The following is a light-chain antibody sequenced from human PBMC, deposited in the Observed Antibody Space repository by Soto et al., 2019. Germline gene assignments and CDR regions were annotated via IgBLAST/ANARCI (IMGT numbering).Light chain of an antibody. Sequence: ELVMTQSPATLSVSPGERATLSCRASQSVSVNYLAWYQQKPGQAPRLLIHGASSRATGISDRFTGSGSGTDFTLTIRGLGPEDVAMYYCHQYGNSPLTFGGGTKVDIK. J-gene: IGKJ4*01. V-gene: IGKV3-20*01. CDR1: QSVSVNY. CDR3: HQYGNSPLT. CDR2: GAS.